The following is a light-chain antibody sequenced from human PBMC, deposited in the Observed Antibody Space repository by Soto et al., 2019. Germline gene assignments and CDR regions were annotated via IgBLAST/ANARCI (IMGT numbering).Light chain of an antibody. CDR1: QTVMSY. V-gene: IGKV1-39*01. J-gene: IGKJ4*01. CDR3: QQTYRFPLT. Sequence: EIEMTQSPASLSTSVGGRVNITCRAGQTVMSYLHWYQQKPGQAPNLLIYVASYLHSGVPSRFSGSGSGTDFTLTITNVQPEDSATYFCQQTYRFPLTFGGGTKVDIK. CDR2: VAS.